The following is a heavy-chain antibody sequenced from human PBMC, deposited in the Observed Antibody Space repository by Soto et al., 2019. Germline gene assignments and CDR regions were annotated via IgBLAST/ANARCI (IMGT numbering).Heavy chain of an antibody. CDR1: GFTFSSYA. Sequence: SLRLSCAASGFTFSSYAMSWVRRAPGKGLEWVSAISGSGGSTYYADSVKGRFTISRDNSKNTLYLQMNSLRAEDTAVYYCAKDLFSDIVATIFDYWGQGTLVTVSS. CDR2: ISGSGGST. V-gene: IGHV3-23*01. D-gene: IGHD5-12*01. CDR3: AKDLFSDIVATIFDY. J-gene: IGHJ4*02.